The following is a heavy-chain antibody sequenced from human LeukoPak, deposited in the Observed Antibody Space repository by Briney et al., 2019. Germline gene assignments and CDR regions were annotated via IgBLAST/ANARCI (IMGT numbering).Heavy chain of an antibody. CDR2: IYHSGRA. J-gene: IGHJ4*02. V-gene: IGHV4-38-2*01. D-gene: IGHD5-24*01. Sequence: PSETLSLTCAVSGYSISSGYYWGWIRQSPGKGLEWIGSIYHSGRAYYNPSLKSRVTISVDTSKNQFSLRLTSVTAADTAVYYCARRAGADGYTDFWGQGTLVTVSS. CDR3: ARRAGADGYTDF. CDR1: GYSISSGYY.